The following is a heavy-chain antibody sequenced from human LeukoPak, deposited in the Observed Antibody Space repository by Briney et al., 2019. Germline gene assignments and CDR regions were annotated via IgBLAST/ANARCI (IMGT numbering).Heavy chain of an antibody. CDR3: ARGGQYCSSTSCSSLFDY. J-gene: IGHJ4*02. Sequence: ASETLSLTCAVSGGSISSSNWWSWVRQPPGKGLEWIGEIYHSGSTNYNPSLKSRVTISVDKSKNQFSLKLSSVTAADTAVYYCARGGQYCSSTSCSSLFDYWGQGTLVTVSS. CDR1: GGSISSSNW. V-gene: IGHV4-4*02. CDR2: IYHSGST. D-gene: IGHD2-2*01.